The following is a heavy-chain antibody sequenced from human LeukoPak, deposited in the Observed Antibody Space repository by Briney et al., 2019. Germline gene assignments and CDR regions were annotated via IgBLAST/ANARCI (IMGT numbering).Heavy chain of an antibody. Sequence: GGSLRLSCAASGFTFSSYSMNWVRQAPGKGLEWVSYISSSSTIYCADSVEGRFTISRDNAKNSLYLQMNSLRAEDTAVYYCARGRIAARPCDYWGQGTLVTVSS. CDR2: ISSSSTI. CDR1: GFTFSSYS. D-gene: IGHD6-6*01. V-gene: IGHV3-48*01. J-gene: IGHJ4*02. CDR3: ARGRIAARPCDY.